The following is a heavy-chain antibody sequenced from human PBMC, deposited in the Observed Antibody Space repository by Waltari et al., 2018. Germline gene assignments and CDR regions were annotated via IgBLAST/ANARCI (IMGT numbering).Heavy chain of an antibody. D-gene: IGHD2-21*01. J-gene: IGHJ5*02. Sequence: QVQLVQSGAEVKKPGASVSVACKASGSTFSDYGVSWVRQAPAQGLEGMGWISGNNGHTNHAQKFQGRLIMTEDTSATTVYMELTYLTSDDTAVYYCARERHRRMEEGYLMALDPWGQGTLVTVSS. CDR3: ARERHRRMEEGYLMALDP. V-gene: IGHV1-18*01. CDR2: ISGNNGHT. CDR1: GSTFSDYG.